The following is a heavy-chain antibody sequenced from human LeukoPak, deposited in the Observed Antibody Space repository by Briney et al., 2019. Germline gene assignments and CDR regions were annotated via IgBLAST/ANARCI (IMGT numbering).Heavy chain of an antibody. V-gene: IGHV1-69*01. CDR2: IIPIFGTA. CDR3: ATLHFYAMGV. CDR1: GGTFSSYA. Sequence: SVKVSCKASGGTFSSYAISWVRQAPGQGLEWMGGIIPIFGTANYAQKFQGRVTVTADESTSTAYMELSSLRSEDTAVYYCATLHFYAMGVWGQGTTVTVSS. J-gene: IGHJ6*01.